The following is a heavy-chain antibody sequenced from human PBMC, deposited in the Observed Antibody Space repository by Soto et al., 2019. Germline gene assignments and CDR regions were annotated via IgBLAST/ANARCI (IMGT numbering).Heavy chain of an antibody. V-gene: IGHV3-30-3*01. J-gene: IGHJ4*02. CDR1: GFTFSSYA. D-gene: IGHD6-19*01. CDR2: ISYDGSNK. CDR3: ARSRGISSGWHPFDY. Sequence: QVQLVESGGGVVQPGRSLRLSCAASGFTFSSYAMHWVRQAPGKGLEWVAVISYDGSNKYYADSVKGRFTISRDNSKNTLYLQMNSLRAEDTAVYYCARSRGISSGWHPFDYWGQGTLVTVSS.